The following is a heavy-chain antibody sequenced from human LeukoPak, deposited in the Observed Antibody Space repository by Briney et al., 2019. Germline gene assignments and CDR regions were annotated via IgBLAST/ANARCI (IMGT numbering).Heavy chain of an antibody. CDR2: ISYDGSNK. J-gene: IGHJ5*02. CDR1: GFTFTSYV. D-gene: IGHD6-13*01. V-gene: IGHV3-30*03. CDR3: ARPRGAAAGTFGFDP. Sequence: PARSLRPTCAASGFTFTSYVMHWVRQAPGKGLQWVALISYDGSNKYYADSVKGRFTISRDNSENTLYLQMNSLRAEDTAVYYCARPRGAAAGTFGFDPWGQGTLVTVSS.